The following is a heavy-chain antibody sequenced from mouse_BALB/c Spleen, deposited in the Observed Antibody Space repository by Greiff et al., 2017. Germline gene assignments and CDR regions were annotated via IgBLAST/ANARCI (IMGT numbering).Heavy chain of an antibody. V-gene: IGHV1-9*01. Sequence: VQLQQSGAELMKPGASVKISCKATGYTFSSYWIEWVKQRPGHGLEWIGEILPGSGSTNYNEKFKGKATFTADTSSNTAYMQLSSLTSEDSAVYYCARDYRYDDFGYWGQGTLVTVSA. CDR1: GYTFSSYW. D-gene: IGHD2-14*01. J-gene: IGHJ3*02. CDR2: ILPGSGST. CDR3: ARDYRYDDFGY.